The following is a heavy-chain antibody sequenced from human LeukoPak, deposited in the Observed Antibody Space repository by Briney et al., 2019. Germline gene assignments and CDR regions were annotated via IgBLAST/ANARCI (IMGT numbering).Heavy chain of an antibody. CDR2: IFPGDSDI. D-gene: IGHD2/OR15-2a*01. CDR1: GYSFSNYW. CDR3: ARLTSFYAYRGHDPFDY. Sequence: GESLKISCKVSGYSFSNYWIGWVRQMPGKGLEWMAVIFPGDSDIRYNPSFQGQVTISADKSISTAYLQWSSLKASDTAMYYCARLTSFYAYRGHDPFDYWGQGTLVTVSS. J-gene: IGHJ4*02. V-gene: IGHV5-51*01.